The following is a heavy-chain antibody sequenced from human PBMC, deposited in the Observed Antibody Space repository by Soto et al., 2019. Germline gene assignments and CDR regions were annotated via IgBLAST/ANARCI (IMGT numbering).Heavy chain of an antibody. CDR1: GFTFSSYG. CDR2: ISYDGSNK. V-gene: IGHV3-30*18. D-gene: IGHD6-19*01. CDR3: AKDIWYSSGWEYGSVFDY. Sequence: GGSLRLSCAASGFTFSSYGMHWVRQAPGKGLEWVAVISYDGSNKYYADSVKGRFTISRDNSKNTLYLQMNSLRAEDTAVYYCAKDIWYSSGWEYGSVFDYWGQGTLVTVSS. J-gene: IGHJ4*02.